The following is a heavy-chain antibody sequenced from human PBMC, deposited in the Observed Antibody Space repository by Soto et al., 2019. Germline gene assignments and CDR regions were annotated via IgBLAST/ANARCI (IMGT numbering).Heavy chain of an antibody. J-gene: IGHJ2*01. CDR1: GYTFTSYG. Sequence: GASVKVSCKASGYTFTSYGISWVRQAPGQGLEWMGRISAYNGNTNYAQKLQGRVTMTTDTSTSTAYMELRSPRSDDTAVYYCARDSLSGGTGPYWYFDLWGRGTLVTVS. V-gene: IGHV1-18*01. CDR2: ISAYNGNT. CDR3: ARDSLSGGTGPYWYFDL. D-gene: IGHD3-9*01.